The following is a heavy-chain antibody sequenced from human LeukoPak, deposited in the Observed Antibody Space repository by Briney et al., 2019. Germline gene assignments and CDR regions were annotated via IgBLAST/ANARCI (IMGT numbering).Heavy chain of an antibody. D-gene: IGHD6-19*01. J-gene: IGHJ4*02. CDR3: AKVGDSSSFDH. V-gene: IGHV3-30*18. CDR1: GFTSSDYA. Sequence: GRSLRLSCAASGFTSSDYAFYWVRQAPGQGLEWVAVISRDGGYTYYADSVRGRFTISRDSSENTLYLQMNSLRGGDTAVYYCAKVGDSSSFDHWGQGTLVIVSS. CDR2: ISRDGGYT.